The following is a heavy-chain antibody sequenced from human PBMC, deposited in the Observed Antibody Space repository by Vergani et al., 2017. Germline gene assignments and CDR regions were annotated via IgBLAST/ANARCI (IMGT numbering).Heavy chain of an antibody. J-gene: IGHJ4*02. V-gene: IGHV4-61*02. Sequence: QVKLQESGPGLLKPSQTLSLTCTVSGESIRSGSHYWSWIRQPAGKGPEWIGHIHTGGSTDLNPSFKSRVSISVDTSKSQFSLKLNSVTVADTAVYYCAKDRTSTVTFFDYWGQGTLVTVSS. CDR2: IHTGGST. CDR3: AKDRTSTVTFFDY. CDR1: GESIRSGSHY. D-gene: IGHD4-17*01.